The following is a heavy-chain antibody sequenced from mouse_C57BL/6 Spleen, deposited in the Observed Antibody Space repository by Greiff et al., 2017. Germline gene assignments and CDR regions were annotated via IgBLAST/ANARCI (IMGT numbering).Heavy chain of an antibody. CDR1: GYTFTSYW. Sequence: VQLQQPGAELVKPGASVKLSCKASGYTFTSYWMQWVKQRPGQGLEWIGEIDPSDSYTNYNQKFKGKATLTVDTSSSTAYMQLSSLKSADSAVYYCARAEGYWGQGTTLTVSS. CDR3: ARAEGY. CDR2: IDPSDSYT. J-gene: IGHJ2*01. V-gene: IGHV1-50*01.